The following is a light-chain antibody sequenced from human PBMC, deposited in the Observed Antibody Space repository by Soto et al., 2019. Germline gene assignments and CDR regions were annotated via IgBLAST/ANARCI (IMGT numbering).Light chain of an antibody. CDR2: AAS. CDR3: LQDYNYPYT. J-gene: IGKJ2*01. Sequence: AIQMTQSPSSLSASVGDRVTITCRASQGVRNDLGWYQQKPGKAPKLLIYAASSLQSGVPSRFSGSGSGTDFTLTINSLQPEDFATYYCLQDYNYPYTCGQGTKLEIK. CDR1: QGVRND. V-gene: IGKV1-6*01.